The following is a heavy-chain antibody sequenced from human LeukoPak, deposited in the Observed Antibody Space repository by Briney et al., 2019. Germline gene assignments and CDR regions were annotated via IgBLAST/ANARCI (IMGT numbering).Heavy chain of an antibody. CDR1: GFSFSTYA. J-gene: IGHJ4*02. D-gene: IGHD5-24*01. V-gene: IGHV3-23*01. CDR2: IGGSDDST. Sequence: PGDSLRLFCVASGFSFSTYAMNWVRQVPGKGLEWVSTIGGSDDSTSYADSVKGRFTISSDFSKNTLYLQMNSLRAEDTAVYFCAKGLVFHDNSFDNWGQGTLVTVSS. CDR3: AKGLVFHDNSFDN.